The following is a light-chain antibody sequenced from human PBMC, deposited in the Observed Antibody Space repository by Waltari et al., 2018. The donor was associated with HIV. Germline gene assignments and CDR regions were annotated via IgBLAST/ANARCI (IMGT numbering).Light chain of an antibody. J-gene: IGKJ1*01. V-gene: IGKV4-1*01. CDR3: QQYYGSPRT. Sequence: DIVVTQSTDSVAVSMGERATVNCGSRQSILYNFKKRTCIGWNPQTPGQRPKLHIYWASTRASGFPDRFSGRGSAADFPLPISDLQAEDVAVYYCQQYYGSPRTFGQGTRLEIK. CDR2: WAS. CDR1: QSILYNFKKRTC.